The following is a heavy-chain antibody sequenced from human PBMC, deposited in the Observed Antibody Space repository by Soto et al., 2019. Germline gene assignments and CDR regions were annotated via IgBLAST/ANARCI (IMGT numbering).Heavy chain of an antibody. CDR1: GGTFSSYA. V-gene: IGHV1-69*13. CDR2: IIPIFGTA. J-gene: IGHJ4*02. D-gene: IGHD6-19*01. CDR3: ARDGGSGSGWGYFDY. Sequence: SVKVSCKASGGTFSSYAISWVRQAPGQGLEWMGGIIPIFGTANYAQKFQGRVTITADESTSTAYMELSRLRSEDTAVYYCARDGGSGSGWGYFDYWAQGTLVTVSS.